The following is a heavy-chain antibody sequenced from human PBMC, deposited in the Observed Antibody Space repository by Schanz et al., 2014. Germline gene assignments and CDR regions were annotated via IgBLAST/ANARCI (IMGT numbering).Heavy chain of an antibody. CDR2: INSVGSNT. V-gene: IGHV3-74*01. CDR3: ARGGPAYYFDD. J-gene: IGHJ4*02. Sequence: EVQLVQSGGGLVQPGGSLRLSCAASGFTFSSHWMHWVRQDPGKGLVWVARINSVGSNTDYADSVKGRFTISRDNSKNTVYIQMNSVRAEDTAGYYCARGGPAYYFDDWGQGTLVTVSS. CDR1: GFTFSSHW.